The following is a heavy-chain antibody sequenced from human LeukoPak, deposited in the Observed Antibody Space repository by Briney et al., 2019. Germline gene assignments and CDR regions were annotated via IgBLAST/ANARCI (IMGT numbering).Heavy chain of an antibody. J-gene: IGHJ4*02. CDR2: ISDSGGST. V-gene: IGHV3-23*01. CDR1: GSTFSSYA. D-gene: IGHD4-17*01. Sequence: PGGSLRLSCAASGSTFSSYAMSWVRQAPGKGLEWVSAISDSGGSTYYADSVKGRFTISRDNSKNTLYLQMNSLRAEDTAVYYCAKDRYGDYVGFSYWGQGTLVTVSS. CDR3: AKDRYGDYVGFSY.